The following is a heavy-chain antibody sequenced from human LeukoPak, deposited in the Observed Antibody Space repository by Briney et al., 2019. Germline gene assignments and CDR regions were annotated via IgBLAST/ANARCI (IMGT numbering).Heavy chain of an antibody. Sequence: PGGSLRLSCAGSGYSFSNHGIHWVRQAPGKGLEGVAFIRFDGTNKYYVDSVKGRFTISGDNSKNSLYRQMKKLSAEDTAVYYCVASGYGYWGQGTLVTVSS. V-gene: IGHV3-30*02. J-gene: IGHJ4*02. CDR1: GYSFSNHG. CDR3: VASGYGY. D-gene: IGHD3-22*01. CDR2: IRFDGTNK.